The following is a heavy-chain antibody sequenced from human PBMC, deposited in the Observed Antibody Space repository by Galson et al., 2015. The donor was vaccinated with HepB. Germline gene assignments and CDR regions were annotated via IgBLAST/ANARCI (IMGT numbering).Heavy chain of an antibody. Sequence: ETLSLTCALYGGSFSGYYWSWIRQPPGKGLEWIGEINHSGSTNYNPSLKSRVTISVDTSKNQFSLRLSSVTAADTAMYYCAKLQYCSGASCYSWFDSWGQGTLVTVSS. V-gene: IGHV4-34*01. J-gene: IGHJ5*01. CDR1: GGSFSGYY. CDR2: INHSGST. CDR3: AKLQYCSGASCYSWFDS. D-gene: IGHD2-15*01.